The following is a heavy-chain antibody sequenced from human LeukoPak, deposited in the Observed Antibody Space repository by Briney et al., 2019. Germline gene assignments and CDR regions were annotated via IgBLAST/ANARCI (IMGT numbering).Heavy chain of an antibody. D-gene: IGHD2-21*01. CDR3: AKVAYIVVRKFYFDY. CDR2: ISGSGGST. V-gene: IGHV3-23*01. J-gene: IGHJ4*02. Sequence: RPGGSLRLSCAASGFTFSSYAMSWVRQAPGKGLEWVSAISGSGGSTYYADSVKGRFTISRDNSMNTLYLQMNSLRAEDTAVYYCAKVAYIVVRKFYFDYWGQGTLVTVSS. CDR1: GFTFSSYA.